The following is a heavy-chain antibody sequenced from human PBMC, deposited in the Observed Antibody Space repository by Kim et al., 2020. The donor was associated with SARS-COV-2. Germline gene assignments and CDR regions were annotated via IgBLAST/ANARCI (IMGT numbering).Heavy chain of an antibody. CDR1: GFTFSSYA. D-gene: IGHD2-2*01. CDR2: ISGSGGST. Sequence: GGSLRLSCAASGFTFSSYAMSWVRQAPGKGLEWVSAISGSGGSTYYADSVKGRFTISRDNSKNTLYLQMNSLRAEDTAVYYCAKAVHLWRIVVVPAASVANDYWGQGTLVTVSS. J-gene: IGHJ4*02. V-gene: IGHV3-23*01. CDR3: AKAVHLWRIVVVPAASVANDY.